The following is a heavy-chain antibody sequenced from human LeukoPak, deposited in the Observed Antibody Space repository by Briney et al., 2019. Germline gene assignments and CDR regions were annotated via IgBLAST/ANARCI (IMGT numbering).Heavy chain of an antibody. D-gene: IGHD3-3*01. CDR2: IKQDGSEK. J-gene: IGHJ6*03. CDR3: ARVAHDFWSASPTQGCMDV. CDR1: GLTFSRYW. V-gene: IGHV3-7*01. Sequence: PGGSLRLSCAASGLTFSRYWMSWVRQAPGKGLEWVANIKQDGSEKFYVDSVKGRFTISRDNAKHSLSLQMNSLRVEDTAVYFCARVAHDFWSASPTQGCMDVWGKGTKVTVSS.